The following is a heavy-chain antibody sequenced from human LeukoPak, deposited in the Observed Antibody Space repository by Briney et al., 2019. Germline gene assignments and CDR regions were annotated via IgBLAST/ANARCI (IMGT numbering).Heavy chain of an antibody. CDR3: ARVDGGSEPYYYYGMDV. V-gene: IGHV1-18*01. D-gene: IGHD2-15*01. J-gene: IGHJ6*02. CDR1: GYTFTSYG. Sequence: ASVKVSCKASGYTFTSYGISWVRQAPGQGLEWMGWISAYNGNTNYAQKFQGRVTMTTDTSTSTAYMELRSLRSDDTAVYYCARVDGGSEPYYYYGMDVWGQGTTVTVSS. CDR2: ISAYNGNT.